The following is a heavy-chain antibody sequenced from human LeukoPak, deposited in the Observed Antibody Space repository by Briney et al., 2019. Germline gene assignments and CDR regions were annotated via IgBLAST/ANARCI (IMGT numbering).Heavy chain of an antibody. D-gene: IGHD3-10*01. CDR1: GGSISSSSYY. V-gene: IGHV4-39*01. J-gene: IGHJ6*03. Sequence: SETLSLTCTVSGGSISSSSYYWGWIRQPPGKGLEWIGEINHRGVTKYNASLQSRVTISVDTSTKEFSLRLLSVTAADTAVYFCTRRVTYLYSSGTSVDYYYYMDVWDKGTTVTISS. CDR3: TRRVTYLYSSGTSVDYYYYMDV. CDR2: INHRGVT.